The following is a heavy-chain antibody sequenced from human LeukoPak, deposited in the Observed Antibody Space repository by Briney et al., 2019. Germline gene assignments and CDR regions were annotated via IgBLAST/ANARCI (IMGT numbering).Heavy chain of an antibody. D-gene: IGHD3-10*01. CDR3: ATTLGSGPYMTFDS. V-gene: IGHV5-51*01. J-gene: IGHJ4*02. CDR2: IYPRDSDT. CDR1: GDKFSTQW. Sequence: KPGESLKISCKSFGDKFSTQWIGWVRQMPGKGLEWMGIIYPRDSDTIYSPTFQGQVSISVDKSISTAFLQWSNVKASDTAMYFCATTLGSGPYMTFDSWGQGTLVTASA.